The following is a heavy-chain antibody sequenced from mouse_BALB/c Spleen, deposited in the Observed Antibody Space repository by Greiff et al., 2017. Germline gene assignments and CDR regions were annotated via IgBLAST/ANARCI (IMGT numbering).Heavy chain of an antibody. CDR1: GFNIKDTY. Sequence: EVQLQQSGAELVKPGASVKLSCTASGFNIKDTYMHWVKQRPEQGLEWIGRIDPANGNTKYDPKFQGKATITADTSSNTAYLQLSSLTSEDTAVYYCARWGTKDAMDYWGQGTSVTISS. V-gene: IGHV14-3*02. CDR2: IDPANGNT. CDR3: ARWGTKDAMDY. J-gene: IGHJ4*01. D-gene: IGHD1-1*01.